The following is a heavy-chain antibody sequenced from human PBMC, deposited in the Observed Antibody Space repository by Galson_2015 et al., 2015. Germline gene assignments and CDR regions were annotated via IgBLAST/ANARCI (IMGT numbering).Heavy chain of an antibody. CDR1: KFTFSIYD. J-gene: IGHJ6*02. CDR3: AREIRTPTGVGDGMDV. V-gene: IGHV3-13*05. CDR2: VSPSGDP. D-gene: IGHD2-8*01. Sequence: SLRLSCAASKFTFSIYDMHWVRQVTGKGLEWVSAVSPSGDPYYADSVKGRFTISREGAKNSVYLQMNNLRAGDTALYYCAREIRTPTGVGDGMDVWGQGTTVTVSS.